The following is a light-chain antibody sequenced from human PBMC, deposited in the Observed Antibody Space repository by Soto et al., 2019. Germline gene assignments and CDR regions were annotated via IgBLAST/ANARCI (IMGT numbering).Light chain of an antibody. V-gene: IGLV2-14*01. CDR1: SNDIGGYNY. Sequence: QSALTQPASMSGSPGQSVTISCAGTSNDIGGYNYVSWYQHHPGTAPKLIIYDVSSRPSGVSHRFSDSKSGNTASLTISGLQAEDEADYYCSSFSVASPLFGTGTKLTVL. CDR3: SSFSVASPL. J-gene: IGLJ1*01. CDR2: DVS.